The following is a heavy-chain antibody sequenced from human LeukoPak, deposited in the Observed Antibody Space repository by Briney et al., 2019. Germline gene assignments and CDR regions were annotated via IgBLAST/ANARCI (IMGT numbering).Heavy chain of an antibody. Sequence: ASVKVSCKASGYTFSSYDISWVRQAPGQGLEWMGWISVYNDNTNYAQKLQGRVTMTTDTSTSTAYMELRSLRSDDTAVYYCARIRIVVGSNWFDPWGQGTLVTVSS. D-gene: IGHD3-22*01. V-gene: IGHV1-18*01. CDR2: ISVYNDNT. CDR3: ARIRIVVGSNWFDP. CDR1: GYTFSSYD. J-gene: IGHJ5*02.